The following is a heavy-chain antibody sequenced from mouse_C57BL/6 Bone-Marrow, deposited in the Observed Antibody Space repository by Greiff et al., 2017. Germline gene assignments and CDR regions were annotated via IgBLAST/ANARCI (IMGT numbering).Heavy chain of an antibody. J-gene: IGHJ3*01. D-gene: IGHD2-4*01. CDR1: GYTFTEYT. V-gene: IGHV1-62-2*01. Sequence: VQLQESGAELVKPGASVKLSCKASGYTFTEYTIHWVKQRSGQGLEWIGWFYPGGGSKKYNEKFKDKATLTADKSSSTVYMELSRLTSEDSAVYFCAGHGYDYAWFAYWGQGTLVTVSA. CDR2: FYPGGGSK. CDR3: AGHGYDYAWFAY.